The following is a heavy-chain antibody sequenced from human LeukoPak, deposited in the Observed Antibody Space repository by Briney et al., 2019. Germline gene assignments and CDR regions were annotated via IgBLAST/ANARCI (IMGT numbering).Heavy chain of an antibody. CDR1: GVSFSGYY. CDR2: INHSGST. V-gene: IGHV4-34*01. J-gene: IGHJ4*02. D-gene: IGHD3-10*01. CDR3: ARGRNRDYYGSGSYFGY. Sequence: SETLSLTCAVYGVSFSGYYWSWIRQPPGKGLEWLGEINHSGSTNYNPSLKSRVTISVDTSKNQFSLKLSSVTAADTAVYYCARGRNRDYYGSGSYFGYWGQGTLVTVSS.